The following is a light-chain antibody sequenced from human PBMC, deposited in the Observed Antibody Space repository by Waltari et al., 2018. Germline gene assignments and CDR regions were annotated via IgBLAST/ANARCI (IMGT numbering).Light chain of an antibody. CDR3: QQSYSTLLFT. J-gene: IGKJ3*01. CDR1: QSISSY. V-gene: IGKV1-39*01. Sequence: DIQMTQSPSSLSASVGDRVTITCRASQSISSYLNWYQQKPGKAPKLLIYAASSLESGVPSRVSGSGSGTDFTRTISSLQPEDFATYYCQQSYSTLLFTYGPGTKVDIK. CDR2: AAS.